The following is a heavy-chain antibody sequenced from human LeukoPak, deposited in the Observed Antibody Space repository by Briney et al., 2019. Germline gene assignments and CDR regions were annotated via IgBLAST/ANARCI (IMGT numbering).Heavy chain of an antibody. CDR3: AKEGYPADDY. Sequence: GGSLRLSCVASGFTFSSYAMSWVRQAPGKGLEWVSGISSSGGTTYYADSVKGRFTISRDNSKNTLYLQINSLRAEDTAVYYCAKEGYPADDYWGQGTLVTVSS. J-gene: IGHJ4*02. CDR2: ISSSGGTT. D-gene: IGHD5-12*01. V-gene: IGHV3-23*01. CDR1: GFTFSSYA.